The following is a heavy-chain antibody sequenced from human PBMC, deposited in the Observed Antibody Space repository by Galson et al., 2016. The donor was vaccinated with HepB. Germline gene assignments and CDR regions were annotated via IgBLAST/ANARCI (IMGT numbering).Heavy chain of an antibody. V-gene: IGHV3-30*03. CDR1: GFTFSTYV. CDR2: ISYDGRHT. CDR3: ARETGAGTYQGFDY. D-gene: IGHD1-1*01. J-gene: IGHJ4*02. Sequence: SLRLSCAASGFTFSTYVMHWVRQAPGKGLEWVAVISYDGRHTSYGDSVKGRFTISRDNSKNTLCLQMNSLRAEDTAVYYCARETGAGTYQGFDYWGQGTLATVSS.